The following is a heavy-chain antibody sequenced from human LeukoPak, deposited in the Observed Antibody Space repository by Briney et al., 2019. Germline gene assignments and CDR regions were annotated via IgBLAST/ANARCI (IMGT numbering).Heavy chain of an antibody. CDR2: IKKDGNEK. Sequence: TGGSLRLSCATSGFTFSTYSMTWVRQAPGKGLEWVAKIKKDGNEKYYVDSVKGRFTISRDNAKNSLYLQMNSLRAEDTALYYCAREGSSSWYSDYWGQGTLVTVSS. J-gene: IGHJ4*02. CDR3: AREGSSSWYSDY. V-gene: IGHV3-7*03. CDR1: GFTFSTYS. D-gene: IGHD6-13*01.